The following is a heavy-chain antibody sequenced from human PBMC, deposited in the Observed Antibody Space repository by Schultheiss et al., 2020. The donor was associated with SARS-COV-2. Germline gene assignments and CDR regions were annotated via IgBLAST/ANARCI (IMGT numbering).Heavy chain of an antibody. Sequence: GGSLRLSCAASGFTFSSYGMHWVRQAPGKGLEWVAVIWYDGSNKYYADSVKGRFTISRDNSKNTLYLQMNSLRAEDTAVYYCARLKEPFPYYHYGMDVWGQGTTVTVSS. CDR3: ARLKEPFPYYHYGMDV. CDR2: IWYDGSNK. V-gene: IGHV3-33*01. CDR1: GFTFSSYG. D-gene: IGHD1-14*01. J-gene: IGHJ6*02.